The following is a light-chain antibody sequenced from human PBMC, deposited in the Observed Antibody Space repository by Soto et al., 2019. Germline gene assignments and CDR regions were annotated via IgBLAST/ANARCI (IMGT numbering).Light chain of an antibody. CDR2: DVS. V-gene: IGLV2-14*03. CDR3: SSYTSSSTVI. CDR1: SSDVGGYNY. J-gene: IGLJ2*01. Sequence: QSVLTQPASLSGSPGQSIAISCTGSSSDVGGYNYVSWYQQHSGKAPKLMIYDVSSRPSGVSDRFSGSKSGNTASLTISGLQAEDEAEYYCSSYTSSSTVIFGGGTKVTVL.